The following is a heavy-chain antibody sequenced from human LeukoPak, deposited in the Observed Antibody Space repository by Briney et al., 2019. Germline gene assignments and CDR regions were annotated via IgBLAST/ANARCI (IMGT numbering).Heavy chain of an antibody. D-gene: IGHD3-10*01. CDR3: ARDLSQLWFGGSYNWFDP. Sequence: ASVKVSCKASGYTFTGYYMHWVRQAPGQGLEWMGWINPNSGGTNYAQKFQGRVTMTRDTSISTAYMELSRLRSDDTAVYYCARDLSQLWFGGSYNWFDPWGQGTLVTVSS. V-gene: IGHV1-2*02. J-gene: IGHJ5*02. CDR1: GYTFTGYY. CDR2: INPNSGGT.